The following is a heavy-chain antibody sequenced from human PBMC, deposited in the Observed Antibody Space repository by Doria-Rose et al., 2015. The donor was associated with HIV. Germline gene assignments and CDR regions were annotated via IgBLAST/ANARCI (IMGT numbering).Heavy chain of an antibody. Sequence: QVQLVQSGPVLVKPTETLTLTCTVSGVSLSSPGMGVSWIRQPPGKALEWLASIFTDDERSYKTSLKSSLTISRSTSKSQVVLTMTDMDPVDTATYYCARIKSSRWYHKYYFDFWGQGTLVIVS. CDR3: ARIKSSRWYHKYYFDF. CDR2: IFTDDER. V-gene: IGHV2-26*01. CDR1: GVSLSSPGMG. D-gene: IGHD6-13*01. J-gene: IGHJ4*02.